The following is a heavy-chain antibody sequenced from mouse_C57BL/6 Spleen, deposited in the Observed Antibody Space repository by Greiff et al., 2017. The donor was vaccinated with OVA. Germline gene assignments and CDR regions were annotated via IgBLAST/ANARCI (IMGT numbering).Heavy chain of an antibody. J-gene: IGHJ3*01. Sequence: QVQLQQSGAELVKPGASVKISCKASGYAFSSYWMNWVKQRPGTGLEWIGQIYPGDGDHNYNGPFKGKATLTADKSTSTAYIQRSSLTSEDSAVYFCAGGDSSVAYWGQGTLVTVSA. CDR2: IYPGDGDH. CDR1: GYAFSSYW. V-gene: IGHV1-80*01. CDR3: AGGDSSVAY.